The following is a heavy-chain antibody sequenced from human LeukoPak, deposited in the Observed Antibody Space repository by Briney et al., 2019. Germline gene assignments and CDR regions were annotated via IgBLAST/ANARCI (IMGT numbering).Heavy chain of an antibody. J-gene: IGHJ1*01. D-gene: IGHD1-26*01. CDR1: GGSFSGYY. V-gene: IGHV4-34*01. CDR2: INHSGST. Sequence: PSETLSLTCAVYGGSFSGYYWSWIRQPPGKGLEWIGEINHSGSTNYNPSLKSRVTISVDTSKNQFSLKLSSVTAADTAVYYCARGRGGSYYSEYFQHWGQGTLVTVSS. CDR3: ARGRGGSYYSEYFQH.